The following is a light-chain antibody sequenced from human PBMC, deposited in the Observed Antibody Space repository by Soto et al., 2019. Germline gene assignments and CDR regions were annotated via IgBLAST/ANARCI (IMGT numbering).Light chain of an antibody. J-gene: IGLJ1*01. Sequence: QSALTQPASVSGSPGQSITISCTGTSSDVGGYNYVSWYQHHPGKAPKLIIFDVSNRPSGISNRFSGSKSGNTASLTISGLQAEDEADYYCISYTSSSPYVFGTGNKVTVL. V-gene: IGLV2-14*03. CDR2: DVS. CDR1: SSDVGGYNY. CDR3: ISYTSSSPYV.